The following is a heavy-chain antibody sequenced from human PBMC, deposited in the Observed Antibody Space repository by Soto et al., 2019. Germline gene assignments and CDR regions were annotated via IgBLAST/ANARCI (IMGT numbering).Heavy chain of an antibody. D-gene: IGHD3-3*01. V-gene: IGHV4-59*01. J-gene: IGHJ6*02. Sequence: PSETLSLTCTVSGGSISSYYWSWIRQPPGKGLEWIGYIYYSGSTNYNPSLKSRVTISVDTSKNQFSLKLSSVTAADTAVYYCARGLYYDFWSGYSAGGMDVWGQGTTVTVSS. CDR2: IYYSGST. CDR3: ARGLYYDFWSGYSAGGMDV. CDR1: GGSISSYY.